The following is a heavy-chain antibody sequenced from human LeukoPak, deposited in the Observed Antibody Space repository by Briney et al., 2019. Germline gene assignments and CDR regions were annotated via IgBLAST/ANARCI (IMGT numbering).Heavy chain of an antibody. CDR3: ARDWDPRDSYGDY. J-gene: IGHJ4*02. CDR2: MYTSGIT. D-gene: IGHD5-18*01. V-gene: IGHV4-4*07. Sequence: SETLSLTCTVSGDSFSSYFWSWIRQPAGKGLEWIGRMYTSGITNSNPSLKSRVTMSVDTSKNQFSLNLTSVTAADTAVYYCARDWDPRDSYGDYWGQGTLVTVSS. CDR1: GDSFSSYF.